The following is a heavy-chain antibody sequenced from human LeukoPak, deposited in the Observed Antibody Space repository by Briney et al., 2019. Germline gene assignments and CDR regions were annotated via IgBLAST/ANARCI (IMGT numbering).Heavy chain of an antibody. Sequence: GSLRLSCAASGFPFSSYAMTWVRQAPGKGLEWVSSISGDGATTYHADSVKGQFTISRDNAKNTVYLEISILGAEDTAVYYCARDYVTMAPDYGGLGTLVTVSS. CDR2: ISGDGATT. CDR1: GFPFSSYA. J-gene: IGHJ4*02. CDR3: ARDYVTMAPDY. D-gene: IGHD3-10*02. V-gene: IGHV3-23*01.